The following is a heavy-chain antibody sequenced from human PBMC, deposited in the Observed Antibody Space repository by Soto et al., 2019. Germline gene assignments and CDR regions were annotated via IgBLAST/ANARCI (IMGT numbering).Heavy chain of an antibody. CDR3: ARVPGP. D-gene: IGHD3-10*01. CDR2: IYHSGST. V-gene: IGHV4-30-2*01. CDR1: GGCISSGGYS. J-gene: IGHJ5*02. Sequence: SERLALTCAVSGGCISSGGYSWSWIRQPPGKGLEWIGYIYHSGSTYYNPSLKSRVTISVDRSKNQFSLKLSFVTAADTAVYYCARVPGPWGQGTLVTVS.